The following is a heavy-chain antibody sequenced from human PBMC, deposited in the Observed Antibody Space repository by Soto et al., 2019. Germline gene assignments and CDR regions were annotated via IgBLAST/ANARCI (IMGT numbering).Heavy chain of an antibody. CDR2: ISGSGRST. CDR1: GFTFSSYA. J-gene: IGHJ4*02. Sequence: EVQLLESGGRLVQPGGSLRLSCAASGFTFSSYAMSWVRQAPGKGLEWVSVISGSGRSTYYADSVKGRFTISRDDSNNRVFLPMNTLTAEDTAIYYCAKSHFPIAASRPTHFDHWGQGALVTVSS. D-gene: IGHD6-13*01. V-gene: IGHV3-23*01. CDR3: AKSHFPIAASRPTHFDH.